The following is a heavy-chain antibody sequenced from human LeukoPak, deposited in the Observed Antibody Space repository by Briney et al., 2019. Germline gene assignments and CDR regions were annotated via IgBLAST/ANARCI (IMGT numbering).Heavy chain of an antibody. CDR3: ARVTPYYDILTGYLYGGFYFDY. D-gene: IGHD3-9*01. V-gene: IGHV1-18*01. J-gene: IGHJ4*02. CDR2: ISAYNGNT. CDR1: GYTLTSYG. Sequence: ASVKVSCKASGYTLTSYGISWVRQAPGQGLEWMGWISAYNGNTNYAQKLQGRVTMTTDTSTSTAYMELRSLRSDDTAVYYCARVTPYYDILTGYLYGGFYFDYWGQGTLVTVSS.